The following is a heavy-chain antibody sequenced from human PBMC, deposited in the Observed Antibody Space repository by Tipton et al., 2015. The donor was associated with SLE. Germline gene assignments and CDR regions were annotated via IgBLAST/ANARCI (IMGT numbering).Heavy chain of an antibody. Sequence: TLSLTCAVYGGSFSGYYWSWIRQPPGKGLEWIGEINHSGSTNYNPSPKSRVTISVDTSKNQFSLKLSSVTAADTAVYYCATDYYDSSGYSWDAFDIWGQGTMVTVSS. CDR2: INHSGST. CDR3: ATDYYDSSGYSWDAFDI. V-gene: IGHV4-34*09. CDR1: GGSFSGYY. D-gene: IGHD3-22*01. J-gene: IGHJ3*02.